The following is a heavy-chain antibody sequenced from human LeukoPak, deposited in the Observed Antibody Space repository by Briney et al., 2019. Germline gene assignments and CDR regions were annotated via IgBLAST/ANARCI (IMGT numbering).Heavy chain of an antibody. CDR1: GFTFSTYA. CDR3: AKEGAAMGYGSGSYPLDP. CDR2: ISGGGGST. V-gene: IGHV3-23*01. D-gene: IGHD3-10*01. Sequence: GGSLRLACAASGFTFSTYAMSWVRQAPGKGLEWVSAISGGGGSTYYADSVKGRFTISRDNSKNTLYLQMNSLRAEDTAVYYCAKEGAAMGYGSGSYPLDPWGQGTLVTVSS. J-gene: IGHJ5*02.